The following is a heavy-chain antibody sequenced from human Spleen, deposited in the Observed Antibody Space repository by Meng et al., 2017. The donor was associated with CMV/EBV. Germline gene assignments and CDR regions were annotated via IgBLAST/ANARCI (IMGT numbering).Heavy chain of an antibody. J-gene: IGHJ4*02. V-gene: IGHV1-46*02. CDR3: ARESQSSGLPTVDY. CDR2: IIPSSGTS. Sequence: SGFTFNSFYFHWVRQAPGQGPEWMGMIIPSSGTSRHAQRFQGRLTMTMDTSTTTVYMELSSLTSEDTAIYYCARESQSSGLPTVDYWGQGALVTVSS. CDR1: GFTFNSFY. D-gene: IGHD3-22*01.